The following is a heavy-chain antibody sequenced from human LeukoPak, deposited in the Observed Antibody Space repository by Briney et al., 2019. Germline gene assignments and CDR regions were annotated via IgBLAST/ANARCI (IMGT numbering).Heavy chain of an antibody. V-gene: IGHV4-4*09. CDR3: ARGLRDEERHYGYYYMDV. Sequence: SETLSLACTVSGDSVSGYYGSWIRQPPGKGLEWIGYFYTSANTNYNPSLKSRVTMSVDTSKNQFSLKLTSVTAADTAVYYCARGLRDEERHYGYYYMDVWGKGTTVTVSS. CDR1: GDSVSGYY. CDR2: FYTSANT. D-gene: IGHD3-22*01. J-gene: IGHJ6*03.